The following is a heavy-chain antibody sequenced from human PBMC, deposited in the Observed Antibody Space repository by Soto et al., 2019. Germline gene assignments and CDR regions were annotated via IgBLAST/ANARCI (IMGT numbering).Heavy chain of an antibody. CDR2: IYYSGST. CDR3: ARELYGTPYYFDY. J-gene: IGHJ4*02. CDR1: GGSVSSGSYY. D-gene: IGHD2-8*01. Sequence: KSSETLSLTCTVSGGSVSSGSYYWSWIRQPPGKGLEWIGYIYYSGSTNYNPSLKSRATISVDTSKNQFSLKLSSVTAADTAVYYCARELYGTPYYFDYWGQGTLVTVSS. V-gene: IGHV4-61*01.